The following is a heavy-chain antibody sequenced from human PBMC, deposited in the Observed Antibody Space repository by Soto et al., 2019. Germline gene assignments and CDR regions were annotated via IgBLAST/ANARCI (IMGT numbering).Heavy chain of an antibody. D-gene: IGHD3-10*01. CDR2: ISYDGSNK. J-gene: IGHJ4*02. CDR1: GFTFSSYG. CDR3: APWFGAFDY. V-gene: IGHV3-30*03. Sequence: HVQLVESGGGVVQPGRSLRLSCAASGFTFSSYGMHWVRHAPGKGLEWVAVISYDGSNKYYADSVKGRFTISRDNSKNTLYLQMNSLRAEDTAVYYCAPWFGAFDYWGQGTLVTVSS.